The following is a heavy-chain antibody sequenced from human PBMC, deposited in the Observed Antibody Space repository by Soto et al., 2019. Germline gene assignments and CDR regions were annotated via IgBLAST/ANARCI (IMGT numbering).Heavy chain of an antibody. V-gene: IGHV1-18*04. CDR2: IKVDSGYT. J-gene: IGHJ5*02. Sequence: QLQLVQSAAEVKKPGASVRVSCKAYGYPFIKYGISWIRQAPEQGLEWMGWIKVDSGYTNYAQKFQSRVTMTADTSSDTAFMQLRSLRLDETAVYFCATSYDTGFDPWGQGTLVSVSS. D-gene: IGHD3-9*01. CDR3: ATSYDTGFDP. CDR1: GYPFIKYG.